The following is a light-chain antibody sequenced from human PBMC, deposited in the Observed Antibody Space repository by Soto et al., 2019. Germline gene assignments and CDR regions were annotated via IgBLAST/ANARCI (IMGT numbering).Light chain of an antibody. CDR2: DAS. J-gene: IGKJ1*01. CDR3: QQYHTYRT. Sequence: DIQMTQAPSNLSASIGDRVIITCRASQSISHWLAWYQQKPGKAPKLLISDASILESGVPSRFSGSTSGTEFTLTISSLQADDFATYYCQQYHTYRTFGQGTKVEIK. V-gene: IGKV1-5*01. CDR1: QSISHW.